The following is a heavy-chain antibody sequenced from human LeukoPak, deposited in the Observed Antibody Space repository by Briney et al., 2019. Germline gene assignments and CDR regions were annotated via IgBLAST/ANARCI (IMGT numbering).Heavy chain of an antibody. CDR3: ATRPERRWLQLKHWYFDL. D-gene: IGHD5-24*01. J-gene: IGHJ2*01. CDR2: FDPEDGET. V-gene: IGHV1-24*01. Sequence: GASVKVSCKVSGYTLTELSMHWVRQAPGKGLEWMGGFDPEDGETIYAQKFQGRVTMTEDTSTDTAYMELSSLRSEDTAVYYCATRPERRWLQLKHWYFDLWGRGTLVTVSS. CDR1: GYTLTELS.